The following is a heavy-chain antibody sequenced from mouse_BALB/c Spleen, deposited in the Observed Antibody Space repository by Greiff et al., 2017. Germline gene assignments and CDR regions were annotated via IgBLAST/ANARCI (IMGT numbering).Heavy chain of an antibody. CDR3: ARSAYDDYDRFAY. Sequence: VQLQQSGPELVKPGASVKISCKASGYTFTDYYINWVKQKPGQGLEWIGWIYPGSGNTKYNEKFKGKATLTVDTSSSTAYMQLSSLTSEDTAVDFCARSAYDDYDRFAYWGQGTLVTVSA. CDR1: GYTFTDYY. J-gene: IGHJ3*01. D-gene: IGHD2-4*01. V-gene: IGHV1-84*02. CDR2: IYPGSGNT.